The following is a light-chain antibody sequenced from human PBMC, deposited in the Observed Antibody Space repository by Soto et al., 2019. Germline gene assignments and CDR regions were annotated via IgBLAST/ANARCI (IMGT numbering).Light chain of an antibody. CDR2: ATS. CDR3: QQSYSDRWT. J-gene: IGKJ1*01. Sequence: DIEMTQSPSSLSASVGDRVTITCRASQRVSSYLNWYQQRPGKAPTLLIYATSNSQSARFSGGGSDTDFTLTITSLQPEDSATYYCQQSYSDRWTFGQGTKVEI. CDR1: QRVSSY. V-gene: IGKV1-39*01.